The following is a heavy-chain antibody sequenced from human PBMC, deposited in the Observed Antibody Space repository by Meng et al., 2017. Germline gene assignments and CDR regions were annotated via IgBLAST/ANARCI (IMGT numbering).Heavy chain of an antibody. CDR1: GGSFSGYY. CDR2: INHSGSN. Sequence: SETLSLTCAVYGGSFSGYYWSWSRQPPGKGREWFGEINHSGSNNYNPSLKSRVTISVDTSKNQFSLKLSSVTAADTAVYYCARGFGSGWYRDWGQGTLVTVSS. CDR3: ARGFGSGWYRD. J-gene: IGHJ4*02. D-gene: IGHD6-19*01. V-gene: IGHV4-34*01.